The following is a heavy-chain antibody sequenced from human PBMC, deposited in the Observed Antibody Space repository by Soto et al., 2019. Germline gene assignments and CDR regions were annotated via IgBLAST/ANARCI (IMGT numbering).Heavy chain of an antibody. CDR1: GFTFTSSA. CDR3: ARGQEQLVSPQDPYYYGMDV. Sequence: SVKVSCKASGFTFTSSAVQWVRQARGQRLEWIGWIVVGSGNTNYAQKFQERVTITRDMSTSTAYMELSSLRSEDTAVYYCARGQEQLVSPQDPYYYGMDVWGQGTTVTVSS. V-gene: IGHV1-58*01. CDR2: IVVGSGNT. D-gene: IGHD6-6*01. J-gene: IGHJ6*02.